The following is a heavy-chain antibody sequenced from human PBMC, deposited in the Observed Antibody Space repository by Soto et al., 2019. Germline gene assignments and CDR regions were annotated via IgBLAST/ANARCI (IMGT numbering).Heavy chain of an antibody. Sequence: SETLSLTCSVSGDSISSSSYSWGWIRQSPGEGLEWIASITNNGGTQYNPSLKSRVTIFVDTSKNGFSLKVTSVTAADTGVYFCASRYAPSEFDHWGQGSLVTVSS. CDR3: ASRYAPSEFDH. CDR2: ITNNGGT. V-gene: IGHV4-39*01. CDR1: GDSISSSSYS. D-gene: IGHD2-2*01. J-gene: IGHJ4*02.